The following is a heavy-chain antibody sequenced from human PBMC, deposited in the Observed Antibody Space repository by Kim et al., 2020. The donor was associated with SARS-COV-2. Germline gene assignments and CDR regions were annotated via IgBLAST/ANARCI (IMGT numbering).Heavy chain of an antibody. J-gene: IGHJ6*02. D-gene: IGHD2-15*01. Sequence: ASVKVSCKASGYTFTSYYMHWVRQAPGQGLEWMGIINPSGGSTSYAQKFQGRVTMTRDTSTSTDYMELSSVRSEATAVYYCARDLIGCSGGSCYFRLDVWGQRTTVTVSS. CDR2: INPSGGST. CDR3: ARDLIGCSGGSCYFRLDV. V-gene: IGHV1-46*01. CDR1: GYTFTSYY.